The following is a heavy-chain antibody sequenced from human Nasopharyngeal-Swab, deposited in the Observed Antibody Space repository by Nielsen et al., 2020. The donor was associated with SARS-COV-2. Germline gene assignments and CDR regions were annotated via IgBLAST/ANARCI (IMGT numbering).Heavy chain of an antibody. V-gene: IGHV3-74*01. D-gene: IGHD3-16*01. CDR1: GFTFSSYW. CDR3: ARAVGILGESP. Sequence: GGSLRLSCAASGFTFSSYWMHWVRQAPGKGLVWVSRINSDGSSTSYADSVKGRFTISRDNAKNSLYLQMNSLRAEDTAVYYCARAVGILGESPWGQGTMVTVSS. J-gene: IGHJ3*01. CDR2: INSDGSST.